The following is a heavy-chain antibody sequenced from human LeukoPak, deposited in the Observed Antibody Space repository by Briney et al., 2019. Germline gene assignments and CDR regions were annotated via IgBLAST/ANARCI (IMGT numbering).Heavy chain of an antibody. CDR1: GYTFTSYG. V-gene: IGHV1-18*01. CDR2: ISTYNGDP. D-gene: IGHD1-26*01. Sequence: ASVKVSCKASGYTFTSYGISWVRQAPGQGLEWLGWISTYNGDPKCAQRVQGRVTMSTDTSTSTAYMELRSLRSDDTAVYYCARDAVVGATLRGAFFYWFDPWGQGTLVTVSS. CDR3: ARDAVVGATLRGAFFYWFDP. J-gene: IGHJ5*02.